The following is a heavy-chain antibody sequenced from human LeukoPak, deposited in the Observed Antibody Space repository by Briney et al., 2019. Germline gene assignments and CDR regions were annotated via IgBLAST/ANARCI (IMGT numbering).Heavy chain of an antibody. Sequence: GGSLRLSCAASGFTFSSYGMHWVRQAPGKGLEWVAIKGYDGSNKYYGDSVKGRFTISRDNSKNTLFLQMNSLRDEDTAVYYCARDRCSSTSCNNRGWFDPWGQGTLVTVSS. D-gene: IGHD2-2*01. CDR1: GFTFSSYG. CDR3: ARDRCSSTSCNNRGWFDP. CDR2: KGYDGSNK. J-gene: IGHJ5*02. V-gene: IGHV3-33*01.